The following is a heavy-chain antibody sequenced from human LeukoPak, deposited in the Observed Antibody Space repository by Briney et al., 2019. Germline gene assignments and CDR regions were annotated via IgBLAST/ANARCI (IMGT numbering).Heavy chain of an antibody. CDR1: GYTFTDYY. V-gene: IGHV1-2*02. Sequence: GASVEVSCKASGYTFTDYYMHWVRQAPGQGLEWMGWINPNSGDTKYVQKFQGRVTMTRDTSINTAYMEVNRLRSDDTAVYYCARYCSRTSCTNDYWGQGTLVTVSS. CDR3: ARYCSRTSCTNDY. J-gene: IGHJ4*02. D-gene: IGHD2-2*01. CDR2: INPNSGDT.